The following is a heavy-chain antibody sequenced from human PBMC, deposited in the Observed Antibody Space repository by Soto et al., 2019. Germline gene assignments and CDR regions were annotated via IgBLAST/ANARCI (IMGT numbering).Heavy chain of an antibody. CDR2: IKSSGGGTT. CDR3: AKDGDWYDFSTGYYSRGNYFDY. V-gene: IGHV3-23*01. Sequence: EVQLLQSGGGLVQPGGSLRLSCAASGFTLSSSAMSWVRQAPGKGLEWVAAIKSSGGGTTYYTDSVKGRFTISRDNSMNLLYLQMNSLRADDTAVYYCAKDGDWYDFSTGYYSRGNYFDYWGQGTLVTVSS. D-gene: IGHD3-3*01. CDR1: GFTLSSSA. J-gene: IGHJ4*02.